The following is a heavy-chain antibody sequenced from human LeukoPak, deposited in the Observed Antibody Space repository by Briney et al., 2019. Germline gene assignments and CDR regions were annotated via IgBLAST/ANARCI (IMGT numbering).Heavy chain of an antibody. CDR2: VTSRGVGT. D-gene: IGHD4-17*01. J-gene: IGHJ4*01. V-gene: IGHV3-23*01. Sequence: GGSLRLSCTDSGFTFSSYALAWVRQAPGKGLEWVAAVTSRGVGTHYADSVKGRFTISRDNSKNTIYLQMNSLRAEGTAIYYCGSDPNGDYVGALGYWGRGTLITVSS. CDR1: GFTFSSYA. CDR3: GSDPNGDYVGALGY.